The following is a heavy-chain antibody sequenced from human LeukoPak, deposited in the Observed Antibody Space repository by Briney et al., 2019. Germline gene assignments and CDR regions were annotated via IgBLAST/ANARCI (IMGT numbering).Heavy chain of an antibody. CDR2: IFYSGDT. Sequence: PSETLSLTCTVSGGSISSSSYYWGWIRQPPGKGLEWIGSIFYSGDTYYNASLKSRVTISVDTSKRHFSLKLTSVTSADTAVYYCARRTSGGGLFDYWGQGTLVTVSS. D-gene: IGHD3-10*01. CDR3: ARRTSGGGLFDY. J-gene: IGHJ4*02. CDR1: GGSISSSSYY. V-gene: IGHV4-39*02.